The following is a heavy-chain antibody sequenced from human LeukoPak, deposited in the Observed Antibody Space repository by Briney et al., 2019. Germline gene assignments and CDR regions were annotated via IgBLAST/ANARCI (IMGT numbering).Heavy chain of an antibody. CDR2: INYNWRT. J-gene: IGHJ6*03. CDR3: ARGRRDTAMIIYYYYYYMDV. D-gene: IGHD5-18*01. V-gene: IGHV4-39*07. Sequence: SETLSLTCTISDDSISSNRYFWAWIRQPPGKGLEWLASINYNWRTFYNPSLQSRLTISIDTAKRQFSLKLSSVTAADTAVYYCARGRRDTAMIIYYYYYYMDVWGKGTTVTISS. CDR1: DDSISSNRYF.